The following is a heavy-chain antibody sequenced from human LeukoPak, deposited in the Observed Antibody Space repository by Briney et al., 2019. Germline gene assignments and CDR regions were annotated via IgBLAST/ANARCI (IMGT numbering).Heavy chain of an antibody. CDR2: ISYDGSNK. CDR3: ARDEVLRYFDWFSHYGMDV. Sequence: GGSLRLSCAASGFTFSSYAMHWVRQAPGKGLEWVAVISYDGSNKYYADSVKGRFTISRDNSKNTLYLQMNSLRAEDTAVYYCARDEVLRYFDWFSHYGMDVWGKGTTVTVSS. J-gene: IGHJ6*04. V-gene: IGHV3-30*04. CDR1: GFTFSSYA. D-gene: IGHD3-9*01.